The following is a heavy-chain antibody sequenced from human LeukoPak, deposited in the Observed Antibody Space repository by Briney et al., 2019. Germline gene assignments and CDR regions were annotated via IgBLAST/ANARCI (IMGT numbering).Heavy chain of an antibody. CDR2: INHSGST. Sequence: SETLSLTCAVYGGSFSGYYWSWIRQPPGKGLEWIGEINHSGSTNYNPSLKSRVTISLDTSKNQFSLKVGSMTAADTAVYYCARLSSSWYQDWYFDLWGRGTLVTVSS. J-gene: IGHJ2*01. CDR3: ARLSSSWYQDWYFDL. CDR1: GGSFSGYY. V-gene: IGHV4-34*01. D-gene: IGHD6-13*01.